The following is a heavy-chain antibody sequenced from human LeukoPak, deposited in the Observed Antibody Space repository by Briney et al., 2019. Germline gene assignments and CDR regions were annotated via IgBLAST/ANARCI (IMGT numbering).Heavy chain of an antibody. CDR1: GGSISSDTW. CDR3: ARVKRGYSGFDAFDI. CDR2: VYHRGSP. D-gene: IGHD5-12*01. Sequence: PSGTLSLTCTVSGGSISSDTWWSWVRQPPGRGLEWIGEVYHRGSPSYNPSLKSRVTISVDKSKNQFSLKLTSVTAADTAVYYCARVKRGYSGFDAFDIWGQGTMVTVSS. V-gene: IGHV4-4*02. J-gene: IGHJ3*02.